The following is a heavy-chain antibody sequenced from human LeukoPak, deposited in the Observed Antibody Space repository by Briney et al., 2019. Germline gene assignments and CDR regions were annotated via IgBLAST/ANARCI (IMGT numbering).Heavy chain of an antibody. CDR3: ARQEYSTPGENAFDI. D-gene: IGHD6-6*01. J-gene: IGHJ3*02. V-gene: IGHV4-39*01. CDR2: IYYSGST. CDR1: GGSISSSSYY. Sequence: SETLSLTCTVSGGSISSSSYYWGWIRQPPGKGLEWIGSIYYSGSTYYNPSLKSRVAISVDTSKNQFSLKLSSVTAADTAVYYCARQEYSTPGENAFDIWGQGTMATVSS.